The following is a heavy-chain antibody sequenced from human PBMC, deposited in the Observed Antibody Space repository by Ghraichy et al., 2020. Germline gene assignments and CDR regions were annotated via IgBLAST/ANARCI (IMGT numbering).Heavy chain of an antibody. CDR3: ARDPYCSSTNCYTGSWFDP. CDR1: GFTFSSYW. Sequence: GESLNISCAASGFTFSSYWMHWVRQATGKGLVWVSSISTDGSRTSYADSVKGRFTISRDNAKNTLYLQMNSLRAEDTAVYYCARDPYCSSTNCYTGSWFDPWGLGTLVTVSS. CDR2: ISTDGSRT. J-gene: IGHJ5*02. D-gene: IGHD2-2*02. V-gene: IGHV3-74*01.